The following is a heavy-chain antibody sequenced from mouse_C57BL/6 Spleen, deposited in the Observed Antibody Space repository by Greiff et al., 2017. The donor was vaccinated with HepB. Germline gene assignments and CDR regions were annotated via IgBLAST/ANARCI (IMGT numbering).Heavy chain of an antibody. Sequence: EVQWVESGGDLVTPGGSLKLSCAASGFTFSSYGMSWVRQTPDKRLEWVATISSGGSYTYSPDSVKGRFTISRDNAKNTLYLQMSSLKSEDTAMYYCARPRVYDGYYRGYYFDDWGQGTTLTVSS. V-gene: IGHV5-6*01. CDR3: ARPRVYDGYYRGYYFDD. D-gene: IGHD2-3*01. J-gene: IGHJ2*01. CDR1: GFTFSSYG. CDR2: ISSGGSYT.